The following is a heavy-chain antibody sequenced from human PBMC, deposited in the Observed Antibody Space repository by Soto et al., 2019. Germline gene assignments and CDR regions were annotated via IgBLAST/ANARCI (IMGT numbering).Heavy chain of an antibody. CDR3: AQDRGSVWVPGY. V-gene: IGHV3-23*01. J-gene: IGHJ4*02. Sequence: EIQLFESGGGLVQPGGSLRLSCAASGFTFSSYAMTWVRQAPGKELDWVSAISGSGANTHYADSVKGRFTISRDNSKNTLYLQMDSLTVEDTALYYCAQDRGSVWVPGYWGRGALGTVSS. CDR2: ISGSGANT. D-gene: IGHD6-19*01. CDR1: GFTFSSYA.